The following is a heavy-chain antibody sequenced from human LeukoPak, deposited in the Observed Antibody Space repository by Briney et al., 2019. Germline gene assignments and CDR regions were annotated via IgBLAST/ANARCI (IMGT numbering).Heavy chain of an antibody. CDR1: GFTFSSYA. D-gene: IGHD3-22*01. Sequence: PGRSLRLSCAASGFTFSSYAMHWVRQAPGKGLEWVAVISYDGSNKYYADSVKGRFTISRDNSKNTLYLQMNSLRAEDTAVYYCARAGSMIVAWVYFDYWGQGTLVTVSS. CDR2: ISYDGSNK. CDR3: ARAGSMIVAWVYFDY. V-gene: IGHV3-30-3*01. J-gene: IGHJ4*02.